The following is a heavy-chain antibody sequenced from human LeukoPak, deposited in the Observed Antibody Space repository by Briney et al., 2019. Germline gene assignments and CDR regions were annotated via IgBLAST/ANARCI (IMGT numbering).Heavy chain of an antibody. J-gene: IGHJ4*02. V-gene: IGHV4-34*01. CDR2: INHSGST. CDR1: GGSFSGYY. CDR3: ARDRVGKQLVLWDFDY. D-gene: IGHD6-13*01. Sequence: SETLSLTCAVYGGSFSGYYWSWIRQPPGKGLEWIGEINHSGSTNYNPSLKSRVTISVDTSKNQFSLRLSSVTAADTAVYYCARDRVGKQLVLWDFDYWGQGTLVTVSS.